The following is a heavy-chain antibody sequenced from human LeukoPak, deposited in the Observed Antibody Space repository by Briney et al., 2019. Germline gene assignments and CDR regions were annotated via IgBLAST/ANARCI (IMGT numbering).Heavy chain of an antibody. J-gene: IGHJ4*02. V-gene: IGHV4-61*02. CDR3: ARIPYSYGPREY. Sequence: SQTLSLTCTVSGGSISSGSYYWSWIRQPAGKGLEWIGRIYTSGSTNYNPSLKSRVTISVDTSKNQFSLKLSSVTAADTAVYYCARIPYSYGPREYWGQGTLATVSS. D-gene: IGHD5-18*01. CDR2: IYTSGST. CDR1: GGSISSGSYY.